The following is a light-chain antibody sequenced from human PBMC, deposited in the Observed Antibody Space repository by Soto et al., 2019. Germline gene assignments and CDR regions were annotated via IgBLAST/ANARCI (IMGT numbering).Light chain of an antibody. V-gene: IGKV3-15*01. Sequence: EIVMTQSPGTLSLSPGERATLSCRASQSVSTNLAWYQQIPGQAPRLLIYGASTRATGIPARFSGSGSGTEFTLAISSLQSEDFAVYYCQQYNDWPRTFGLGTKVGIK. CDR2: GAS. J-gene: IGKJ1*01. CDR1: QSVSTN. CDR3: QQYNDWPRT.